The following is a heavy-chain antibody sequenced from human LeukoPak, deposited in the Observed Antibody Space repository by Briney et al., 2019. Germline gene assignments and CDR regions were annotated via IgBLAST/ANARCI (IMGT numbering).Heavy chain of an antibody. CDR2: INHSGST. Sequence: PETLSLTCAVYGGSFSGYYWSWIRQPPGKGLEWIGEINHSGSTNYNPSLKSRVTISVDTSKNQFSLKLNSVTAADTAVYYCARTIEVRYFGRGNFFYMDVWGKGTTVTVSS. V-gene: IGHV4-34*01. J-gene: IGHJ6*03. D-gene: IGHD3-9*01. CDR3: ARTIEVRYFGRGNFFYMDV. CDR1: GGSFSGYY.